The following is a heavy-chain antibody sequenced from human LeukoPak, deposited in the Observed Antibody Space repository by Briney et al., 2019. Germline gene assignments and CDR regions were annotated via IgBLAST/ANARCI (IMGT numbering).Heavy chain of an antibody. Sequence: GGSLRLSCAASGFTFSSYGMNWVRKAPGKGLGWVSSVSGNGVNTYYADSVKGRFTISRDNSKNTLSLQMNSLRAEDTAVYFCAKVNWNYVAYYYYGMDVWGQGTTVTVSS. J-gene: IGHJ6*02. CDR1: GFTFSSYG. D-gene: IGHD1-7*01. V-gene: IGHV3-23*01. CDR2: VSGNGVNT. CDR3: AKVNWNYVAYYYYGMDV.